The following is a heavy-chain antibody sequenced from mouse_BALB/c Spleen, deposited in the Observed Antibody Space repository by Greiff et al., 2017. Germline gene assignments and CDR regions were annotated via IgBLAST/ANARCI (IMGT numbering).Heavy chain of an antibody. CDR3: ARRTMTQDYAMDY. J-gene: IGHJ4*01. Sequence: EVQGVESGGGLVKPGGSLKLSCAASRFTFSSYAMSWVRQTPEKRLEWVATISSGGSYTYYPDSVKGRFTISRDNAKNTLYLQMSSLRSEDTAMYYCARRTMTQDYAMDYWGQGTSVTVSS. D-gene: IGHD2-4*01. V-gene: IGHV5-9-3*01. CDR1: RFTFSSYA. CDR2: ISSGGSYT.